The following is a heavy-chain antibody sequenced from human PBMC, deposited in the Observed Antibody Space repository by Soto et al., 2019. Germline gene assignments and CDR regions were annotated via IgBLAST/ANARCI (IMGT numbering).Heavy chain of an antibody. V-gene: IGHV3-30-3*01. CDR1: GFTFSSYA. Sequence: PGGSLRLSCAASGFTFSSYAMHWVRQAPGKGLEWVAVISYDGSNKYYADSVKGRFTISRDNSKNTLYLQMNSLRAEDTAVYYCARGAIVADGNYGLDVWGQGTTVTVSS. CDR2: ISYDGSNK. D-gene: IGHD6-13*01. CDR3: ARGAIVADGNYGLDV. J-gene: IGHJ6*02.